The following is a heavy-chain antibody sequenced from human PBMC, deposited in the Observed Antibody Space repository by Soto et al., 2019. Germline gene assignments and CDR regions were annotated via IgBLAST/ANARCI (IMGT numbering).Heavy chain of an antibody. D-gene: IGHD3-16*02. CDR3: ARGYDYVWGSYRSDAFDI. V-gene: IGHV1-3*01. CDR1: GYTFTNYA. J-gene: IGHJ3*02. CDR2: LNAGNSNR. Sequence: QVQLVQSGAEVKKPGASVKVSCKASGYTFTNYAIHWVRQAPGQRLEWLGWLNAGNSNREYSQKFQGRIIMTKDTSASTAYMELNRLISEDTAVYYWARGYDYVWGSYRSDAFDIWGQGTMVTVSS.